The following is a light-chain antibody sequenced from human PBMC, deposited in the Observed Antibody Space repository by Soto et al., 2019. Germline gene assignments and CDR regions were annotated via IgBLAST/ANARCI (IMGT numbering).Light chain of an antibody. Sequence: ETVLTQSPGTLSLSPGERPTLSCRASQRISSTYLAWYQQKPGQGPRLLIYGASSRATGIPDRFSGSGSGTDFTLTISRLEPEDFAVYYCQQYGNLPRTFGQGTKVEIK. V-gene: IGKV3-20*01. J-gene: IGKJ1*01. CDR2: GAS. CDR3: QQYGNLPRT. CDR1: QRISSTY.